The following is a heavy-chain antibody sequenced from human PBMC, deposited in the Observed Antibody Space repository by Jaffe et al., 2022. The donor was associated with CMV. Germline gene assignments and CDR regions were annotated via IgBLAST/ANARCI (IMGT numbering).Heavy chain of an antibody. CDR1: GGSLTSSSSNW. CDR3: GRRSYGFPFDP. J-gene: IGHJ5*02. D-gene: IGHD4-17*01. CDR2: IYSSGHT. V-gene: IGHV4-39*01. Sequence: QLQLQESGPGLVKPSETLSLTCTVSGGSLTSSSSNWWGWIRQPPGKGLEWIGTIYSSGHTFYNPSLKSRVTISADTSKNQFSLKLFSVTAADTAVYYCGRRSYGFPFDPWGQGTLVTVSS.